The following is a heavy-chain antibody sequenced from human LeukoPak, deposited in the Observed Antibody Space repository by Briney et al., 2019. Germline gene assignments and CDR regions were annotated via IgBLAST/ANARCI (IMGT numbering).Heavy chain of an antibody. CDR2: IYHSGST. D-gene: IGHD3-10*01. V-gene: IGHV4-38-2*02. CDR1: GYSISSGYY. J-gene: IGHJ5*02. Sequence: SETLSLTCTVPGYSISSGYYWGWIRQPPGKGLEWIGSIYHSGSTYYNPSLKSRVTISVDTSKNQFSLKRSSVTAADTAVYYCARGGYYGSGNDFRFDPWGQGTLVTVSS. CDR3: ARGGYYGSGNDFRFDP.